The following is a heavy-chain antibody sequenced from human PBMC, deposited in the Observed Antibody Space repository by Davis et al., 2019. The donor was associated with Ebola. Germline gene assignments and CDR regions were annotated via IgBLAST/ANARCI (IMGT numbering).Heavy chain of an antibody. CDR2: IIPILGIA. CDR1: GYSFTDDG. Sequence: AASVKVSCKASGYSFTDDGISWVRQAPGQGLEWMGRIIPILGIANYAQKLQGRVTMTTDTSTSTAYMELRSLRSDDTAVYYCARDLGYCSGGSCYHYGMDVWGQGTTVTVSS. V-gene: IGHV1-18*01. D-gene: IGHD2-15*01. CDR3: ARDLGYCSGGSCYHYGMDV. J-gene: IGHJ6*02.